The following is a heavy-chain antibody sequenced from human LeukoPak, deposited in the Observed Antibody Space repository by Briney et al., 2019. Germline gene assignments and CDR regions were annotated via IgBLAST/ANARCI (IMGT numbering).Heavy chain of an antibody. CDR3: ARDPTTITTLSSPLYYYYYMDV. Sequence: ASVKVSCKASGYTFTNSYMHWVRQAPGQGLEWMGIINPSGGSTSYAQKFQGRVTMTRDTSTSTVYMEVSSLRSEDTAVYYCARDPTTITTLSSPLYYYYYMDVWGKGTMVTVSS. D-gene: IGHD1-1*01. V-gene: IGHV1-46*01. J-gene: IGHJ6*03. CDR2: INPSGGST. CDR1: GYTFTNSY.